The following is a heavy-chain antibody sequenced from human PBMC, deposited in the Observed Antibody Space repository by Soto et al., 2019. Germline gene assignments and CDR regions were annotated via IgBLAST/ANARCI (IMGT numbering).Heavy chain of an antibody. CDR3: AGFSSSSLVDWFDP. D-gene: IGHD6-6*01. V-gene: IGHV4-59*01. J-gene: IGHJ5*02. CDR1: GGSMSSYY. Sequence: LSLTFTVSGGSMSSYYWSWIRQPPGKGLEWIGYIYYSGSTNYNPSLKSRVTISVDTSKNQFSLKLSSVTAADTAVYYCAGFSSSSLVDWFDPWGQGTLVTVSS. CDR2: IYYSGST.